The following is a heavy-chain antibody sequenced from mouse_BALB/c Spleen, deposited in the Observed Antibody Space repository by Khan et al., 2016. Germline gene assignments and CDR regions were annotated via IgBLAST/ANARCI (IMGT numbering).Heavy chain of an antibody. CDR2: ILPGSGST. CDR1: GYTFSSYW. D-gene: IGHD1-1*01. V-gene: IGHV1-9*01. CDR3: ARQLRGDY. Sequence: QVQLKQSGAELMKPGASVKISCKATGYTFSSYWIEWVKQRPGHGLEWIGEILPGSGSTNYNENFKGKATFTADTSSNTAYMQLSSLTSEVSAVYYCARQLRGDYWGQGTTLTVSS. J-gene: IGHJ2*01.